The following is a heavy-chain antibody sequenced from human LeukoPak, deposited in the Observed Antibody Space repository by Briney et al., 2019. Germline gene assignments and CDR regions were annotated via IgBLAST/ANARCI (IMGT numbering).Heavy chain of an antibody. D-gene: IGHD2-15*01. CDR3: AKDLYCSGGSCYVANGWFDP. CDR1: GFTFSSYA. Sequence: PGGALRLSCAASGFTFSSYAMSWVRQAPGKGLEWVSAISGSGGSTYYADSLKGRCTISSANSKNPLYLQMNSLSAEDTAVYYCAKDLYCSGGSCYVANGWFDPWGQGTLVTVSS. CDR2: ISGSGGST. V-gene: IGHV3-23*01. J-gene: IGHJ5*02.